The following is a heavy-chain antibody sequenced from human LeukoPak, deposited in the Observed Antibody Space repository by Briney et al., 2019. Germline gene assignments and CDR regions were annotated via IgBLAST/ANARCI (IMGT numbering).Heavy chain of an antibody. J-gene: IGHJ4*02. Sequence: ASLKVSCKASGYTFTSHYIHWVRQAPGQGLEWMGIINPNGGSTGYAQKFQGRVTLTRDTSTSTVYMELSSLRSEDTAVYFCVRGTGTSFGYFDYWGQGTLVTVSS. V-gene: IGHV1-46*01. CDR1: GYTFTSHY. D-gene: IGHD1-14*01. CDR2: INPNGGST. CDR3: VRGTGTSFGYFDY.